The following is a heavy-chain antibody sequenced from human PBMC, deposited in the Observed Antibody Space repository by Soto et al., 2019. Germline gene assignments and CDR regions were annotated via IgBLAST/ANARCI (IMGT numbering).Heavy chain of an antibody. V-gene: IGHV3-48*01. CDR3: TRNVGDSDFWTETSWFDP. J-gene: IGHJ5*02. CDR1: GFTFSDYN. Sequence: GGSLRLSCAASGFTFSDYNMNWVRQAPGKGLEWVSYISSNRRIMYYAESVRGRFTISRDNAKSSLYLQMNSLRVEDTAVYYCTRNVGDSDFWTETSWFDPWGQGTLVTVSS. D-gene: IGHD3-3*01. CDR2: ISSNRRIM.